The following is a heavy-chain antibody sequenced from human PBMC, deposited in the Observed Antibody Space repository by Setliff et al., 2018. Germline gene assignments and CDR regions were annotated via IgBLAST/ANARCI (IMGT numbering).Heavy chain of an antibody. Sequence: GSLRLSCAASGFTFTYYSMSWVRQAPGKGLEWISYISSGSNSIYYADSVKGRFTISRDNARNSLYLQMNSLRAEDTAVYYCATSDYGDYFIADVWGKGTTVTVSS. CDR2: ISSGSNSI. CDR3: ATSDYGDYFIADV. CDR1: GFTFTYYS. D-gene: IGHD4-17*01. V-gene: IGHV3-11*04. J-gene: IGHJ6*04.